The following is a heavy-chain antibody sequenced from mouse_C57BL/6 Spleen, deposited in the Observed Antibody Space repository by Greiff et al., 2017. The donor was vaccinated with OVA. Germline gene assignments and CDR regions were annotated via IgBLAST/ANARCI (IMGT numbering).Heavy chain of an antibody. CDR2: IYPRSGNT. D-gene: IGHD2-3*01. V-gene: IGHV1-81*01. CDR1: GYTFTSYG. Sequence: QVQLKQSGAELARPGASVKLSCKASGYTFTSYGISWVKQRTGQGLEWIGEIYPRSGNTYYNEKFKGKATLTADKSSSTAYMELRSLTSEDSAVYFCARSGYDGYYGFAYWGQGTLVTVSA. CDR3: ARSGYDGYYGFAY. J-gene: IGHJ3*01.